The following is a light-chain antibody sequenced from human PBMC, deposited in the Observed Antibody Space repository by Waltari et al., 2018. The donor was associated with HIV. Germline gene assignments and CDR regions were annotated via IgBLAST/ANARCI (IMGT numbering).Light chain of an antibody. J-gene: IGKJ1*01. CDR3: HQYYNYPRT. Sequence: IRMTQSPSPFSASTGDRVTITCRASQGISSYLAWYQQKPGKAPRLLIYAASTLQSGVPSRFSGSGSGTDFTLTISCLQSEDFATYYCHQYYNYPRTFGQGTKVEIK. CDR2: AAS. V-gene: IGKV1-8*01. CDR1: QGISSY.